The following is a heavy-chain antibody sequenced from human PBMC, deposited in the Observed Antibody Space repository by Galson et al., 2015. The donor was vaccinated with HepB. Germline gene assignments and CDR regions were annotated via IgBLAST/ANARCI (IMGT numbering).Heavy chain of an antibody. D-gene: IGHD3-22*01. CDR1: GYTFTSYY. J-gene: IGHJ4*02. CDR3: ARVRPLYDSSGSFDY. CDR2: INPSGGST. Sequence: SVKVSCKASGYTFTSYYMHWVRQAPGQGLEWMGIINPSGGSTSYAQKFQGRVTMTRDTSTSTVYMELSSLRSEDTAVYYCARVRPLYDSSGSFDYWGQGTLVTVSS. V-gene: IGHV1-46*03.